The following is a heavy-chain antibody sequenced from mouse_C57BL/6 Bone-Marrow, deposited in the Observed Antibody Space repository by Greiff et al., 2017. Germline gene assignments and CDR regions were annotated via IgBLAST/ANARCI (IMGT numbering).Heavy chain of an antibody. CDR1: GFTFSDFY. CDR2: SRNKANDYTT. J-gene: IGHJ1*03. D-gene: IGHD2-3*01. V-gene: IGHV7-1*01. Sequence: EVNVVESGGGLVQSGRSLRLSCATSGFTFSDFYMEWVRQAPGKGLEWIAASRNKANDYTTEYSASVKGRFIVSRDTSQSILYLQMNALRAEDTAIYYCARDARVGYDGYFDVWGTGTTVTVSS. CDR3: ARDARVGYDGYFDV.